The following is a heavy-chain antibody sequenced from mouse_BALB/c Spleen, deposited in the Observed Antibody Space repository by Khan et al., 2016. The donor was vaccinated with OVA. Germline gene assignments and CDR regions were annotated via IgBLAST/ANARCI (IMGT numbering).Heavy chain of an antibody. CDR3: ARINKIVATYFDY. CDR2: TNPTNGRT. J-gene: IGHJ2*01. V-gene: IGHV1S81*02. CDR1: GYTFTRYW. D-gene: IGHD1-1*01. Sequence: QVQLQQSGAELVKAGASVKMSCKASGYTFTRYWMHWVKQRLGQGLEWFAETNPTNGRTYYNAKFKSKATITVDKSSSTAYMILSGPTCEDSVDYYCARINKIVATYFDYWGQGTTVTVSS.